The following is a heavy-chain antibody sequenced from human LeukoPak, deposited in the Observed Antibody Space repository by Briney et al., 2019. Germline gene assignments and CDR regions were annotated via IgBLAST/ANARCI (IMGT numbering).Heavy chain of an antibody. CDR2: IDPSDSYT. J-gene: IGHJ6*04. CDR3: ARLGDIVANNAMDV. V-gene: IGHV5-10-1*01. CDR1: GYSFTSYW. D-gene: IGHD5-12*01. Sequence: GESLQISCKASGYSFTSYWISWVRQKPGKGLEWMGRIDPSDSYTNYSPSFQGHVTISADKSISTAYLQWSSLKASDTAMYYCARLGDIVANNAMDVWGKGTTVTVSS.